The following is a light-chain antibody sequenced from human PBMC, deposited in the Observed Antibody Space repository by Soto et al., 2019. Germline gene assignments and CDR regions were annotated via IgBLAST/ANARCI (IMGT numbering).Light chain of an antibody. CDR2: DAS. CDR3: QQNSNWPLT. Sequence: EIVLIQSPATLSLSPGERATLSCRASQSVGSNLAWYQQNPGQAPRLLIFDASNRATGIPARFSGSGSGTDFILAISSLEHEDFVVYYCQQNSNWPLTFGGGTKVDIK. CDR1: QSVGSN. V-gene: IGKV3-11*01. J-gene: IGKJ4*01.